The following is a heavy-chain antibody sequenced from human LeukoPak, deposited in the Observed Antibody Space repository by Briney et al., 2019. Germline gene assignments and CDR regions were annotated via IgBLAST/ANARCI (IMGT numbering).Heavy chain of an antibody. CDR2: ISAYNGNT. CDR3: ARDLNGQQLVNDAFDI. J-gene: IGHJ3*02. CDR1: GYTFTSYG. Sequence: ASVKVSCKASGYTFTSYGISWVRQAPGQGLEWMGWISAYNGNTNYAQKLQGRVTMTTDTSTSTAYMELRSLRSDDTAVYYCARDLNGQQLVNDAFDIWGQGTMVTVSS. D-gene: IGHD6-13*01. V-gene: IGHV1-18*01.